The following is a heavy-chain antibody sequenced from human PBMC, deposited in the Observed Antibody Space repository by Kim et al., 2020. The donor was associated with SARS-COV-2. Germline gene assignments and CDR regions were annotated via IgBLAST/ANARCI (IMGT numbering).Heavy chain of an antibody. CDR1: GFTFSSYG. D-gene: IGHD5-18*01. J-gene: IGHJ4*02. Sequence: GGSLRLSCAASGFTFSSYGMHWVRQAPGKGLEWVAVISYDGSNKYYADSVKGRFTISRDNSKNTLYLQMNSLRAEDTAVYYCARVKGQGGYGDHFDYWGQGTLVTVSS. V-gene: IGHV3-33*05. CDR2: ISYDGSNK. CDR3: ARVKGQGGYGDHFDY.